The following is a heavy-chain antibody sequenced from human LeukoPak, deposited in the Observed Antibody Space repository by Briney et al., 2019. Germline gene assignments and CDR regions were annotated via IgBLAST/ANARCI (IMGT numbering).Heavy chain of an antibody. Sequence: ASVKVSCKTSGYTFTGYYVHWVRQAPGQGLEWMGRINPNSGDTNYAQKFQGRVTMTRDTSISTAYMELSRLRSDDTAVYYCARTRSSGYLTFDYWGQGILVTVSS. CDR1: GYTFTGYY. V-gene: IGHV1-2*06. D-gene: IGHD3-22*01. J-gene: IGHJ4*02. CDR3: ARTRSSGYLTFDY. CDR2: INPNSGDT.